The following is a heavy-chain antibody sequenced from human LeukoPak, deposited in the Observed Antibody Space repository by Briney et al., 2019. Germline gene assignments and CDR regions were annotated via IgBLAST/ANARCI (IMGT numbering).Heavy chain of an antibody. CDR3: AKDPADYGANSGYFDY. D-gene: IGHD4-23*01. V-gene: IGHV1-46*01. CDR2: INPSGGST. CDR1: GYTFTSYY. J-gene: IGHJ4*02. Sequence: ASVKVSCKASGYTFTSYYMHWVRQAPGQGLEWMGIINPSGGSTSYAQKFQGRVTMTRDTSTSTVYMELSSLRSEDTAVYYCAKDPADYGANSGYFDYWGQGTLVTVSS.